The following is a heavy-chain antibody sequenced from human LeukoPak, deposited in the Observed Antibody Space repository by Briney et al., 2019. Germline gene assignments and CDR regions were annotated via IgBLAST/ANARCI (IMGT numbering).Heavy chain of an antibody. CDR3: ARGPHYYDSFWVY. CDR1: GGPISSSNW. V-gene: IGHV4-4*02. J-gene: IGHJ4*02. D-gene: IGHD3-22*01. Sequence: SGTLSLTCAVSGGPISSSNWWSWVRQPPGKGLEWIGEIYHSGNTYYNPSLKSRVTMSLDTSKNQFSLKLTSVTAADTAVYYCARGPHYYDSFWVYWGQGTLVTVSS. CDR2: IYHSGNT.